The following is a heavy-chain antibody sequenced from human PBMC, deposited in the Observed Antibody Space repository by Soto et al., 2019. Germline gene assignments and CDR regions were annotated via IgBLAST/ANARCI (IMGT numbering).Heavy chain of an antibody. Sequence: QVQLVQSGAEVKKPGSSVKVSCKASGGTFSSYAISWVRQAPGQGLEWMGGIIPIFGTANYAQKFQGRVTXTXDXXASTDHTDQNTLTCYNTAAYYCARDGLATVRIFGYWGEGTLVTVSS. CDR1: GGTFSSYA. CDR2: IIPIFGTA. D-gene: IGHD3-3*02. CDR3: ARDGLATVRIFGY. J-gene: IGHJ4*02. V-gene: IGHV1-69*05.